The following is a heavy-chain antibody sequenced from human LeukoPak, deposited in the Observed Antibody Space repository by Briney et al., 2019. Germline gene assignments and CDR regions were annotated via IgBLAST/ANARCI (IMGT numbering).Heavy chain of an antibody. Sequence: GGSLRLSCTASGLTFSSYGMHWVRQAPDKGLEWVAVIWYDGSNKYYADSVKGRFTISRDDSKSTLYLQMNSLRADDTAVYYCATSTSGSADYWGQGTLVTVSS. CDR3: ATSTSGSADY. D-gene: IGHD1-26*01. V-gene: IGHV3-30*02. CDR1: GLTFSSYG. CDR2: IWYDGSNK. J-gene: IGHJ4*02.